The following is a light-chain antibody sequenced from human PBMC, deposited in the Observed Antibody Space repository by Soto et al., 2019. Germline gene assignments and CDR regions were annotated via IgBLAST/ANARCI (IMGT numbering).Light chain of an antibody. CDR2: DVN. CDR3: TSWTTSTTMI. J-gene: IGLJ2*01. V-gene: IGLV2-14*03. Sequence: QSVLTQPASVSGSPGQSITISCTGTSSDIGAYNFVSWYQQHPGKAPKLMLYDVNIRPSGVSNRFSGSKSCNTASLTISGLQAEDEADYYCTSWTTSTTMIFGGGTQLTVL. CDR1: SSDIGAYNF.